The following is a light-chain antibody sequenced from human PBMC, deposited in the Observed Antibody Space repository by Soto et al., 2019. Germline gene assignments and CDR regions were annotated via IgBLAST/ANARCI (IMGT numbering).Light chain of an antibody. CDR2: EVN. V-gene: IGLV2-14*01. CDR1: SSDVGAYNY. CDR3: NSYASGNTRV. Sequence: QSALTQPASVSGSPGQSIIISCTGTSSDVGAYNYVSWYQQHPGKAPKLMIYEVNNRPSGVSNRFSGSKSGNTASLTISGLQAEDEADYYCNSYASGNTRVFGTGTKLTVL. J-gene: IGLJ1*01.